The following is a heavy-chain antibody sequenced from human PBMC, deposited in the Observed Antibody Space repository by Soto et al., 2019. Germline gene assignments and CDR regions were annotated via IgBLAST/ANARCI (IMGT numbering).Heavy chain of an antibody. J-gene: IGHJ6*02. CDR2: INSDGSST. CDR1: GFTFSSYW. CDR3: ARDQYYYYGMDV. Sequence: PGGSLRLSCAASGFTFSSYWMHWVRQAPGKGLVWVSRINSDGSSTSYADSVKGRFTISRDNAENTLYLQMNSLRAEDTAVYYCARDQYYYYGMDVWGQGTTVTVSS. V-gene: IGHV3-74*01.